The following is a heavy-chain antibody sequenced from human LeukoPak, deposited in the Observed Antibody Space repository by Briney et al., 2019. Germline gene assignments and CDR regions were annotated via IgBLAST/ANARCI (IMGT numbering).Heavy chain of an antibody. D-gene: IGHD3-22*01. CDR1: GYTFTSYY. Sequence: ASVKDSCMASGYTFTSYYMHGVRQARGQGLEWMGIINPSGGSTSYAQKFQGRLTMTRDTSKSTVYMELSSLRSEDTAVYYCARGYDSSGYNDYWGQGTLVTVSS. J-gene: IGHJ4*02. CDR2: INPSGGST. V-gene: IGHV1-46*01. CDR3: ARGYDSSGYNDY.